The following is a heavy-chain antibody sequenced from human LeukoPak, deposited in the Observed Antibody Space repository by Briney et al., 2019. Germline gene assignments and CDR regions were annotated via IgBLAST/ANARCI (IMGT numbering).Heavy chain of an antibody. J-gene: IGHJ4*02. D-gene: IGHD3-10*01. Sequence: SETLSLTCGVSGYSISSACYWGWIRQPPGKGLEWIGSIYHRGSIYSNPSLKSRVTISVDTSKNQFSLKLTSMTAADTAVYFCARGPYGSGSYPYYFDYWGQETLVTVSS. CDR1: GYSISSACY. CDR3: ARGPYGSGSYPYYFDY. CDR2: IYHRGSI. V-gene: IGHV4-38-2*01.